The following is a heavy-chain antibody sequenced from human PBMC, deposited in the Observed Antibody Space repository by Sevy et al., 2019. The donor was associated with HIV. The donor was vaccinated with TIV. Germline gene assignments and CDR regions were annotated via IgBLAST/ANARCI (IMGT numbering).Heavy chain of an antibody. Sequence: GGSLRLSCTTSGFTFDDYAMSWFRQAPGKGLEWVAFITRNSYEAYGGTTDYAASVKGRFIISRDDSKSIAHLQMNSLKTEDIAVYYCTRGLATADTPEYYFDYWGQGTLVTVSS. CDR1: GFTFDDYA. CDR3: TRGLATADTPEYYFDY. V-gene: IGHV3-49*03. D-gene: IGHD5-12*01. CDR2: ITRNSYEAYGGTT. J-gene: IGHJ4*02.